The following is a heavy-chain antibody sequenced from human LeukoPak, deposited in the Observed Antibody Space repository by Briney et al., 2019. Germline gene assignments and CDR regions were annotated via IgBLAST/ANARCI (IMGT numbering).Heavy chain of an antibody. CDR2: ISSSGSTI. CDR1: GFTFSDYY. V-gene: IGHV3-11*04. CDR3: ARDHATYYYDSSGSSWYYYYYMDV. J-gene: IGHJ6*03. Sequence: SGGSLLLSCAASGFTFSDYYMSWIRQAPGKGLEWVSYISSSGSTIYSADSVKGRFTISRDNAKNSLYLQMNSLRAEDTAVYYCARDHATYYYDSSGSSWYYYYYMDVWGKGTTVTVSS. D-gene: IGHD3-22*01.